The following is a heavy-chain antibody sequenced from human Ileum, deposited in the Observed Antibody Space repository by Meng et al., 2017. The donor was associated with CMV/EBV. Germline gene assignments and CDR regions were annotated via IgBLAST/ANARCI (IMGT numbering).Heavy chain of an antibody. Sequence: QVQVQESGPGLVKPSQTLSLTCTGTGGSINSGYYSGSWIRQSAGKGLEWIGRINTSGSTNYNPSLKSRVTISLDTSKNQFSLKLNSVTAADTAVYYCAREMRKSVDSWGQGTLVTVSS. J-gene: IGHJ5*01. CDR3: AREMRKSVDS. CDR1: GGSINSGYY. CDR2: INTSGST. V-gene: IGHV4-61*02.